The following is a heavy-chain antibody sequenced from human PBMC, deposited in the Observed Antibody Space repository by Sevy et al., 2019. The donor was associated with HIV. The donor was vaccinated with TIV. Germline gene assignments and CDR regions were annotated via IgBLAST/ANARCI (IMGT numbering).Heavy chain of an antibody. J-gene: IGHJ5*01. CDR2: IYSGGTT. V-gene: IGHV3-53*01. Sequence: GGSLRPSCAASGFTVSGTFMSWVRQAPGKGLEWVSVIYSGGTTYYADSVKGRFTISRDNSKNTVYLQMNGLRAEDTAVYYCARVPGRQQMDSWGQGTLVTVSS. D-gene: IGHD6-13*01. CDR3: ARVPGRQQMDS. CDR1: GFTVSGTF.